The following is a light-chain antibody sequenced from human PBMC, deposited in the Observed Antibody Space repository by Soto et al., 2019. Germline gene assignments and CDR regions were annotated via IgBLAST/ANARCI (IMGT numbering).Light chain of an antibody. Sequence: EIVLTQSPGTLSLSPGERVSLSCRASQSVSSSNLAWYQQKPGQAPRLLIYGASSRATGVSDRFSGSGSGTDFTLSISRLEPEDSAVYYCQHYGGSPFAFGPGTKVEIK. J-gene: IGKJ3*01. CDR1: QSVSSSN. CDR2: GAS. V-gene: IGKV3-20*01. CDR3: QHYGGSPFA.